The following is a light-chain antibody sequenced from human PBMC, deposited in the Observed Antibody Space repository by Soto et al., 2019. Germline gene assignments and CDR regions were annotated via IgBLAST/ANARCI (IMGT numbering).Light chain of an antibody. CDR1: SSDVGAYNY. V-gene: IGLV2-11*01. J-gene: IGLJ2*01. Sequence: QSVLTQPRSVSGSPGQSVTISCTGPSSDVGAYNYVSWYQQHPGKAPKLIICHVSKRPSGVPDRFSGSKSGNTASLTISGLQAEDEADYYCCSYAGTYTVVFGGGTKLTVL. CDR2: HVS. CDR3: CSYAGTYTVV.